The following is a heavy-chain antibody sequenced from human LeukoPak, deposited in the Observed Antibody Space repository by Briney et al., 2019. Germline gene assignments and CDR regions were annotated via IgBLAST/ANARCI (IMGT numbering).Heavy chain of an antibody. CDR2: ISSSSSYI. V-gene: IGHV3-21*01. Sequence: GGSLRLSCAASGFTFSSYSMNWVRQAPGKGLEWVSSISSSSSYIYYADSVKGRFTISRDNAMNSLYLQMNSLRAEDTAVYYCARGGGSESYDFDYWGQGTLVTVSS. CDR3: ARGGGSESYDFDY. J-gene: IGHJ4*02. D-gene: IGHD3-3*01. CDR1: GFTFSSYS.